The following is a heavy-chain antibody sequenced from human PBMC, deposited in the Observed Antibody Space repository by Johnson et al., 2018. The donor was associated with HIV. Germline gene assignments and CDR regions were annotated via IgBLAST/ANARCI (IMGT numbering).Heavy chain of an antibody. CDR2: ISYDGSNK. Sequence: HVQLVESGGGVVQPGRSLSLSCAASGFTFSSYAMHWVRQAPGKGLEWVAVISYDGSNKYYADSVKGRFTISRDNSKNTLYLQMNSLRAEDTAVYYCARGKLPAALRRGDAFDIWGQGTMVTVSS. CDR3: ARGKLPAALRRGDAFDI. D-gene: IGHD2-2*01. CDR1: GFTFSSYA. V-gene: IGHV3-30*04. J-gene: IGHJ3*02.